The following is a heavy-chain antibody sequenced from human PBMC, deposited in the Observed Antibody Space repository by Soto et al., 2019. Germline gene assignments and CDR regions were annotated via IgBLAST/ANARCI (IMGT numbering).Heavy chain of an antibody. Sequence: GSLRLSCADSGFTFSRYWMHWVRQATGKGPVWVSHISSDGNNIIYADSVKGRFTISRDNAANTLYLQMNSLRAEDTAVYYCARGIGCNTRDFDYLVQGTLVTVSS. CDR3: ARGIGCNTRDFDY. CDR2: ISSDGNNI. D-gene: IGHD2-15*01. CDR1: GFTFSRYW. V-gene: IGHV3-74*01. J-gene: IGHJ4*02.